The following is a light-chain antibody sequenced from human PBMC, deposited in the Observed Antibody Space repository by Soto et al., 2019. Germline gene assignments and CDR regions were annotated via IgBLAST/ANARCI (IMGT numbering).Light chain of an antibody. CDR2: DVS. Sequence: QSALTQPASVYGSPGQSITISCTGTSSDVGGYEYVSWYQQHPGKAPKRIIYDVSYLPSGVSNRVSGSKSGNTASLAISGLQAEDEADYYCSSYTTSSPLGVFGTGTKVTVL. V-gene: IGLV2-14*03. CDR3: SSYTTSSPLGV. CDR1: SSDVGGYEY. J-gene: IGLJ1*01.